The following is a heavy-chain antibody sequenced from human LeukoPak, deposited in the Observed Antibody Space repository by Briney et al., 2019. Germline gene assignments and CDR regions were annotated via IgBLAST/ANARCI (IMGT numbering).Heavy chain of an antibody. J-gene: IGHJ1*01. CDR2: ISAYNGYT. Sequence: GASVKVSCKASGYTFTNYGFSWVRQAPGQGLEWMGWISAYNGYTDYAQKFQFRVTMTTDTSTSTAYMELRSLRSDDTAVYYCARDKAVTTEVTQHFQHWGQGTLVTISP. D-gene: IGHD4-23*01. CDR1: GYTFTNYG. CDR3: ARDKAVTTEVTQHFQH. V-gene: IGHV1-18*01.